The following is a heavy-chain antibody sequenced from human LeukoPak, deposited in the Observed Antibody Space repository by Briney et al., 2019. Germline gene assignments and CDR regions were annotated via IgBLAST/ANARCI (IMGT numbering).Heavy chain of an antibody. J-gene: IGHJ4*02. D-gene: IGHD2-2*01. CDR1: GYSFTSYW. V-gene: IGHV5-51*01. CDR2: IYPGDSDT. CDR3: ARLPGWDCSSTSCYPDY. Sequence: GESLKISCKGSGYSFTSYWIGWVRQMPGKGLEWMGNIYPGDSDTRYSPSFQGQVTISADKSISTAYLQWSSLKASDTAMYYCARLPGWDCSSTSCYPDYWGQGTLVTVSS.